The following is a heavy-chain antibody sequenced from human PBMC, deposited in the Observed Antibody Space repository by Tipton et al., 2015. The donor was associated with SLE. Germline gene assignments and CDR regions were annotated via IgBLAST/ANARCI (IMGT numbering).Heavy chain of an antibody. CDR2: IYYSGTT. D-gene: IGHD5-12*01. Sequence: TLSLTCTVSGASISSTSYYWGWIRQAPGKGLEWIGSIYYSGTTYYNPSLKSRVTVSVDTSKNQFSLKLNSVTAADTAVYYCARRHYSGPFDSWGQGTLVTVSS. J-gene: IGHJ4*02. CDR1: GASISSTSYY. V-gene: IGHV4-39*07. CDR3: ARRHYSGPFDS.